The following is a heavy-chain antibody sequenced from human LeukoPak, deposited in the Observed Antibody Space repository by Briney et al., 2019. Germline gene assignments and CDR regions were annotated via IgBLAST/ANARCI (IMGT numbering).Heavy chain of an antibody. V-gene: IGHV3-30*09. Sequence: PGRSLRLSCAASGFTFSGYCMHWVRQAPGKGLEWVAVISYDGSNKYYLGSVKGRFAISRDTSKNTLYLQMNSLRAEDTAVYYCARGQNYADVVTMDYWGQGTLVTVSS. CDR1: GFTFSGYC. CDR2: ISYDGSNK. CDR3: ARGQNYADVVTMDY. J-gene: IGHJ4*02. D-gene: IGHD5-12*01.